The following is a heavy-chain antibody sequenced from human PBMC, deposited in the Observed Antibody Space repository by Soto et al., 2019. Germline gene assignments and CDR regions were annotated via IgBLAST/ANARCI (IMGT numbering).Heavy chain of an antibody. CDR2: INHSGST. J-gene: IGHJ4*02. CDR1: GGSFSGYY. D-gene: IGHD6-19*01. Sequence: SETLSLTCAVYGGSFSGYYWSWVRQPPGKGLEWIGEINHSGSTNYNPSLKSRVTISVDTSKNQFSLKLSSVTAADTAVYYCARAPAVAGTAPFDYWGQGTLVTVSS. V-gene: IGHV4-34*01. CDR3: ARAPAVAGTAPFDY.